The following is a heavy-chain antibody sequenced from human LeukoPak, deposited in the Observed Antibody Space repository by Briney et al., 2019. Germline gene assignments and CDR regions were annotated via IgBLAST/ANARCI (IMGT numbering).Heavy chain of an antibody. D-gene: IGHD5-18*01. CDR2: INHSGST. V-gene: IGHV4-34*01. CDR3: ARGRYRHFDY. J-gene: IGHJ4*02. Sequence: SETLSLTCAVYGGSFSGYYWSWIRQPPGKGLEWIGQINHSGSTNYNPSLKSRVTISVDTSKNQFSLKLSSVTAADTAVYYCARGRYRHFDYWGQGTLVTVSS. CDR1: GGSFSGYY.